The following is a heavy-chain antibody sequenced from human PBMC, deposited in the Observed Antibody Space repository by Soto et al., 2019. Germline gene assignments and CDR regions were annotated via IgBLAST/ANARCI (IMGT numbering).Heavy chain of an antibody. CDR3: AKRVAASGSGWDY. Sequence: EVQLLESGGGLVQPGESLRLSCAASGFTFSTYAMTWVRQAPGKWLEWVSGISYNGADRYYADSVRGRFTISRDSSKNTLYLQMNSLRAEDTALYYCAKRVAASGSGWDYWGQGTLVTVSS. V-gene: IGHV3-23*01. CDR2: ISYNGADR. CDR1: GFTFSTYA. D-gene: IGHD6-13*01. J-gene: IGHJ4*02.